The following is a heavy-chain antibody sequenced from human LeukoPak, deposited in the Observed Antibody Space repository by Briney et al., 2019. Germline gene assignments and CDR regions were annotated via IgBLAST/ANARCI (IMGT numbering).Heavy chain of an antibody. CDR1: GGSISSYY. J-gene: IGHJ4*02. CDR2: IYYSGST. V-gene: IGHV4-59*01. D-gene: IGHD3-22*01. Sequence: PSETLSLTCTVSGGSISSYYWSWIRQPPGKGLEWIGYIYYSGSTNYNPSLKSRVTISVDTSKNQFSLKLSSVTAANTAVYYCARGYHDFSGYWLSYFDYWGQGTLVTVSS. CDR3: ARGYHDFSGYWLSYFDY.